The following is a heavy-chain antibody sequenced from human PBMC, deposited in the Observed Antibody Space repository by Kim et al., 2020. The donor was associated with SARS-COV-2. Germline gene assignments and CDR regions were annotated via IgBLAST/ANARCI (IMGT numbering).Heavy chain of an antibody. Sequence: GGSLRLSCAASGFTFSSYGMHWVRQAPGKGLEWVAVIWYDGSNKYYADSVKGRFTISRDNSKNTLYLQMNSLRAEDTAVYYCAREDSWTNAAQQLANYYYYGMDVWGQGTTVTVSS. CDR1: GFTFSSYG. V-gene: IGHV3-33*01. J-gene: IGHJ6*02. CDR3: AREDSWTNAAQQLANYYYYGMDV. CDR2: IWYDGSNK. D-gene: IGHD6-13*01.